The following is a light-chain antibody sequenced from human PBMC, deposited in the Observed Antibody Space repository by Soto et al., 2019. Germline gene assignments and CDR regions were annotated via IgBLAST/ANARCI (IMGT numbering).Light chain of an antibody. V-gene: IGLV1-40*01. CDR1: GSNLGAKYA. CDR3: QSYDTSLSGSV. CDR2: DNI. J-gene: IGLJ3*02. Sequence: HSVLTQPPSVSGAPGQKVTISCTGSGSNLGAKYAVHWYQQLPGTAPKLLIYDNINRPSGVPDRFSGSKSDTSASLAITGLQAEDEADYYCQSYDTSLSGSVFGGGTKLTVL.